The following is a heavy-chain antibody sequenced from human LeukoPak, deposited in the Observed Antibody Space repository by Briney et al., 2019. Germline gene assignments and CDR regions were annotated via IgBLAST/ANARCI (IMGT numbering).Heavy chain of an antibody. CDR1: GGSISSYY. J-gene: IGHJ6*03. D-gene: IGHD3-10*01. V-gene: IGHV4-59*01. CDR3: ARARGSGKYYYYYMDV. Sequence: YPSETLSLTCTVSGGSISSYYWSWIRQPPGKGLEWIGYIYYSGSTNYNPSLKSRVTISVDTSKNQFSLKLSSVTAADTAVYYCARARGSGKYYYYYMDVWGKGPRSPSP. CDR2: IYYSGST.